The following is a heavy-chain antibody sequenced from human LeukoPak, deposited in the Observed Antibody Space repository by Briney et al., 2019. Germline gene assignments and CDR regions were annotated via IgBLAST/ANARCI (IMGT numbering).Heavy chain of an antibody. D-gene: IGHD3-10*01. Sequence: GGSLRLSCAASGFTFSSYAMSWVRQAPGKGLEWVSSISSSSSYIYYADSVKGRFTISRDNAKNSLYLQMNSLRAEDTAVYYCARDLGSGSYYKPTHAFDIWGQGTMVTVSS. CDR2: ISSSSSYI. V-gene: IGHV3-21*01. J-gene: IGHJ3*02. CDR3: ARDLGSGSYYKPTHAFDI. CDR1: GFTFSSYA.